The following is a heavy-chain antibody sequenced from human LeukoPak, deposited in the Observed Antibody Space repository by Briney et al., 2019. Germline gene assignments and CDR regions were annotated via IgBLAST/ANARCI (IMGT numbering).Heavy chain of an antibody. J-gene: IGHJ6*03. CDR2: ISGSGGST. CDR1: GFRVSDYY. D-gene: IGHD3-22*01. Sequence: GGSLRLSCAVSGFRVSDYYMSWVRQAPGKGLEWVSAISGSGGSTYYADSVKGRFTISRDNSKNTLYLQMNSLRAEDTAVYYCAKVRITMIVVWAGMDVWGKGTTVTVSS. CDR3: AKVRITMIVVWAGMDV. V-gene: IGHV3-23*01.